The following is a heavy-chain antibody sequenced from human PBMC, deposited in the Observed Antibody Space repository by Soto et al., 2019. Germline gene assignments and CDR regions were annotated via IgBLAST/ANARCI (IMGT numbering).Heavy chain of an antibody. CDR2: IDPSDSYT. CDR1: GYSFTSYW. Sequence: GETLKISCKGSGYSFTSYWISWVRQMPGKGLEWMGRIDPSDSYTNYSPSFQGHVTISADKSISTAYLQWSSLKASDTAMYYCAIRYYYHSSGYKDYWGQGTLVTVSS. J-gene: IGHJ4*02. D-gene: IGHD3-22*01. CDR3: AIRYYYHSSGYKDY. V-gene: IGHV5-10-1*01.